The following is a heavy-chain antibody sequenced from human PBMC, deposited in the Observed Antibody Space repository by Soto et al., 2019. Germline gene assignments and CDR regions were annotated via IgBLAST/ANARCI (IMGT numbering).Heavy chain of an antibody. J-gene: IGHJ5*02. CDR1: GGSFSGYY. CDR3: ARVRDWFDP. D-gene: IGHD3-3*01. CDR2: IDHSGYT. V-gene: IGHV4-34*01. Sequence: PSETLSLTCAVYGGSFSGYYWNWIRQPPGKGLEWIGEIDHSGYTNYNPSLKSRVTISVDTSKNQFSLRLTSVTAADTAVYYCARVRDWFDPCGPGTLVTVSS.